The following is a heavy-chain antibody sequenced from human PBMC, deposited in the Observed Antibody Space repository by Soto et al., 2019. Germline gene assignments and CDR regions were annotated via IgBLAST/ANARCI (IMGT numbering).Heavy chain of an antibody. V-gene: IGHV4-59*08. Sequence: SETLSLTCTVSGGSISSYYWSWIRQPPGKGLEWIGYIYYSGSTNYNPSLKSRVTISVDTSKNQLSLKLSSVTSADTAVYYCVRRSAYSSVYSGPAPLVTGSS. J-gene: IGHJ4*02. CDR1: GGSISSYY. CDR2: IYYSGST. CDR3: VRRSAYSSVY.